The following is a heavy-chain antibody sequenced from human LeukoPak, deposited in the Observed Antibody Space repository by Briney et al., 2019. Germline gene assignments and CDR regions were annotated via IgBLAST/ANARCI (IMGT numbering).Heavy chain of an antibody. D-gene: IGHD6-19*01. CDR1: GFTFSSYW. Sequence: PGGSLRLSCAASGFTFSSYWMHWVRQAPGKGLLWVSRINTDGSSTTYADSVKGRFTISRDNSKNTLYLQMNSLRAEDTAVYYCAKGPWLAYPYYFDYWGQGTLVTVSS. CDR2: INTDGSST. CDR3: AKGPWLAYPYYFDY. V-gene: IGHV3-74*01. J-gene: IGHJ4*02.